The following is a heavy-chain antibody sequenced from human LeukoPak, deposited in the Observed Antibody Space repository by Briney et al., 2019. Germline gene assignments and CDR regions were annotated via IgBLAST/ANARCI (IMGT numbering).Heavy chain of an antibody. CDR1: GFTFSTYW. J-gene: IGHJ4*02. CDR3: ARGILAPGKTHEY. CDR2: INNDGSGT. V-gene: IGHV3-74*01. Sequence: PGGSLRLSCAASGFTFSTYWMHWVRQVPGKGLVWVSRINNDGSGTFYADSVKGRFTISRDNAKNTLYLQMDSLRAEDTAMYYCARGILAPGKTHEYWGQGTLVTVSS.